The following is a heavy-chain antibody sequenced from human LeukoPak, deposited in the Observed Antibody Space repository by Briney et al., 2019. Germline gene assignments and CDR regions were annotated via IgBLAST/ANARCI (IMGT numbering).Heavy chain of an antibody. CDR2: IYYSGST. CDR3: ARRHLLSGLDY. Sequence: SETLSLTCTVSGGSISSYYWSWIRQPPGKGLEWIGYIYYSGSTNYNPSLKSRVTISVDTSKSQFSLKLSSVTAADTAVYYCARRHLLSGLDYWGQGTLVTVSS. CDR1: GGSISSYY. V-gene: IGHV4-59*08. D-gene: IGHD3-16*02. J-gene: IGHJ4*02.